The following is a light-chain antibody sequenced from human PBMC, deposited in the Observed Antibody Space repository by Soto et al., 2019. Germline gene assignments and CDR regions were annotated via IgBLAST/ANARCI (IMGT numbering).Light chain of an antibody. CDR3: QQFGSSSWT. CDR1: QSVSSSY. Sequence: ESVVTQAPGTLSLSPGEKVTLSCRASQSVSSSYLAWYQQKPGQAPRLLIYGASSRATGIPDRFSGSGSGTDFTLTVSRLEPEDFAVYYCQQFGSSSWTFGQGTKVEIK. CDR2: GAS. J-gene: IGKJ1*01. V-gene: IGKV3-20*01.